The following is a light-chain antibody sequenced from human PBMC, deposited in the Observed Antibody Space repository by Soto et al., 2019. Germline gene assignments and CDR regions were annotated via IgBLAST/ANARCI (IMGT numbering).Light chain of an antibody. J-gene: IGLJ1*01. CDR3: CSYAGSPKYV. CDR2: DVS. CDR1: SSDVGGYNY. V-gene: IGLV2-11*01. Sequence: QSALTQPRSVSGSPGQSVTISCTGTSSDVGGYNYVSWYQQHPGKAPKVMIYDVSERPSGVPDRFSGSKSGNTASLTISGLPAEDEADYYCCSYAGSPKYVLGTGIKLTVL.